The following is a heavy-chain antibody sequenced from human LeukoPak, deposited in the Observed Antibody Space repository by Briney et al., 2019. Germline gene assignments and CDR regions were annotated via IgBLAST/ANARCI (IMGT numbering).Heavy chain of an antibody. CDR2: IIPIFGTA. CDR3: ARGDRAYYYDSSGYYFDAFDI. V-gene: IGHV1-69*13. J-gene: IGHJ3*02. CDR1: GGTFSSYA. D-gene: IGHD3-22*01. Sequence: ASVKVSCKASGGTFSSYAISWVRQAPGQGLEWMGGIIPIFGTANYAQKFQGRVTITADESTSTAYMELSSLRSEDTAVYYCARGDRAYYYDSSGYYFDAFDIWGQGTMVTVSS.